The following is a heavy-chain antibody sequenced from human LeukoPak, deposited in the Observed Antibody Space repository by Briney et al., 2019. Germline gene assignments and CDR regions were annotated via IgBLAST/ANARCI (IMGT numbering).Heavy chain of an antibody. J-gene: IGHJ4*02. Sequence: PSETLSLTCAVYGGSFSGYYWSWIRQPPGKGLEWIGEINHSGSTNYNPSLKSRVTISVDTSKNQFSLKLSSVTAADTAVYYCARGGGYHGYFDYWGQGTLVTVSS. CDR3: ARGGGYHGYFDY. CDR1: GGSFSGYY. D-gene: IGHD5-18*01. CDR2: INHSGST. V-gene: IGHV4-34*01.